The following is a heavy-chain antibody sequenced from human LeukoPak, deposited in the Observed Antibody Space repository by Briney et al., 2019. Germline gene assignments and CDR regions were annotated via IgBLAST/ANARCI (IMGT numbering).Heavy chain of an antibody. CDR1: GFTFSDYD. J-gene: IGHJ1*01. D-gene: IGHD3-16*01. CDR2: ISGRSSHV. V-gene: IGHV3-21*01. CDR3: GRAFPPLRTSSAGDL. Sequence: PGGSLRLSCSASGFTFSDYDMNWVRQAPGNGLEWVSAISGRSSHVYYGESVKGRFTISRDNAKNSLYLQLDRLGVEDTAVYYCGRAFPPLRTSSAGDLWGEGTLVTVSS.